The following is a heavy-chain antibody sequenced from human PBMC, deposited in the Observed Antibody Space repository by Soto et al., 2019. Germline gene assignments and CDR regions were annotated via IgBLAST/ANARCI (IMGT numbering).Heavy chain of an antibody. D-gene: IGHD1-1*01. CDR2: IWNDGSKK. CDR1: GFVYNTYA. CDR3: VRGIPFQYSNNWLHWYFDL. Sequence: VQLVESGGGVVQPGMSLRLSCAASGFVYNTYAMHWVRLSPGKGLELVALIWNDGSKKYYVDSVKGRFTISRDNSQNTLNLQMDSLRVEDTAVYFCVRGIPFQYSNNWLHWYFDLWGRGTQVTVSS. V-gene: IGHV3-33*01. J-gene: IGHJ2*01.